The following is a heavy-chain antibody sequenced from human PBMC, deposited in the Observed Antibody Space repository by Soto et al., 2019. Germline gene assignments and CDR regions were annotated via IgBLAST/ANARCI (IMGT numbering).Heavy chain of an antibody. D-gene: IGHD3-22*01. Sequence: QVQLQESGPGLVKPSQTLSLTCTVSGGSISSGDYYWSWIRQPPGKGLEWIGYIYYSGSTYYNPSLKSRVTISVDTSKNQFSLKLSSVTAADTAVYYCARGGLNYYDSSGYHFDYWGQGTLVTVSS. CDR2: IYYSGST. CDR3: ARGGLNYYDSSGYHFDY. V-gene: IGHV4-30-4*01. CDR1: GGSISSGDYY. J-gene: IGHJ4*02.